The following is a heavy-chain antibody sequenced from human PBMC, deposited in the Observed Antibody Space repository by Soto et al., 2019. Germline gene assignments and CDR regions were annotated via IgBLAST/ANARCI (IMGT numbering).Heavy chain of an antibody. V-gene: IGHV3-11*01. D-gene: IGHD3-22*01. CDR3: ARVRGYYDSSGMDH. CDR1: GFTFSDYY. Sequence: PGGSLRLSCAASGFTFSDYYMSWIRQAPGKGLEWVSYISGGGGSTIQYADSVKGRFTISRDNAKNALYLQMRSLRAEDTAVYYCARVRGYYDSSGMDHWGQGTLVTAPQ. J-gene: IGHJ4*02. CDR2: ISGGGGSTI.